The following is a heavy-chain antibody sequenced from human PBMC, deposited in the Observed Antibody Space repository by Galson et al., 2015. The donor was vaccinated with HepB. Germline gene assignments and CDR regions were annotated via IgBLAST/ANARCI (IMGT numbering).Heavy chain of an antibody. CDR2: IIPIFGTA. V-gene: IGHV1-69*13. Sequence: SVKVSCKASGGTFSSYAISWVRQAPGQGLEWMGGIIPIFGTANYAQKFQGRVTITADESTSTAYMELSSLRSEDTAVYYCARDSGLAVATNLYYYYYGMDVWGQGTTVTVSS. CDR3: ARDSGLAVATNLYYYYYGMDV. J-gene: IGHJ6*02. D-gene: IGHD5-12*01. CDR1: GGTFSSYA.